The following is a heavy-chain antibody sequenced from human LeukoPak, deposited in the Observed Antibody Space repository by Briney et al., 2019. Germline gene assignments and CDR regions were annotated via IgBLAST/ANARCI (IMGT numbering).Heavy chain of an antibody. CDR1: GYSFTTYW. CDR2: IYPGDSDT. D-gene: IGHD2-15*01. CDR3: ARARFCSGGSCYAEY. J-gene: IGHJ4*02. Sequence: LGESLKISCKGSGYSFTTYWIGWVRQMPGKGLEWMGIIYPGDSDTRYSPSFQGQVTISADKSISTAYLQWSSLKASDTAMYYCARARFCSGGSCYAEYWGQGTLVTVSS. V-gene: IGHV5-51*01.